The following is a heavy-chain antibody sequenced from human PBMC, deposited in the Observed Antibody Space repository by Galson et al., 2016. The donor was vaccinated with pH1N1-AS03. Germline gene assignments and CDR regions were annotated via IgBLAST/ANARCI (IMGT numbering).Heavy chain of an antibody. CDR2: ISWNSNKI. CDR1: GFRFDDYA. V-gene: IGHV3-9*01. J-gene: IGHJ4*02. CDR3: ARAFGSDSEAGLLDF. Sequence: SLRLSCAVSGFRFDDYAMHWVRQAPGKGLEWVSSISWNSNKIDYADSVKGRFTISRDSAKNSLNLQMNSLKPEDTALYYCARAFGSDSEAGLLDFWGQGTLVTVSS. D-gene: IGHD3-10*01.